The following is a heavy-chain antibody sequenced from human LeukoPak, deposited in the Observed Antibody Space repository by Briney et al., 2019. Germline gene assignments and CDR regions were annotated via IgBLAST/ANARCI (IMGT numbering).Heavy chain of an antibody. J-gene: IGHJ4*02. CDR3: ASVNYDSSGYYSHYFDY. Sequence: GGSLRLSCAASGFTFSSYAMSWVRQAPGKGLEWVSAISGSGGSTYYADSVKGRFTISRDNSKNTLYLQMNSLRAEDTAVYYCASVNYDSSGYYSHYFDYWGQGTLVTVSS. CDR2: ISGSGGST. D-gene: IGHD3-22*01. CDR1: GFTFSSYA. V-gene: IGHV3-23*01.